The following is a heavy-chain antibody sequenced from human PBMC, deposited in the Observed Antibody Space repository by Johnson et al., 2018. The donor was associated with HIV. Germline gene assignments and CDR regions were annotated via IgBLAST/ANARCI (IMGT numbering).Heavy chain of an antibody. CDR1: GFTFSSYA. CDR3: ARESTATRGDAFDI. D-gene: IGHD4-17*01. Sequence: VQLVESGGGLVQPGGSLRLSCAASGFTFSSYAMHWVRQAPGKGLESVSAISSNGGSTYYANSVKGRFTISRDNSKNTLYLQMGSLRAEDMAVYYCARESTATRGDAFDIWGQGTMVTVSS. CDR2: ISSNGGST. V-gene: IGHV3-64*01. J-gene: IGHJ3*02.